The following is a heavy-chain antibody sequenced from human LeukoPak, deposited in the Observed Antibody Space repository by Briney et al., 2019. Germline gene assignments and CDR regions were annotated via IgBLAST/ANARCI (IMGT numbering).Heavy chain of an antibody. CDR2: IYYSGST. Sequence: SETLSLTCTVSGGSISSHYWRWIRQPPGKGLEWIGYIYYSGSTNYNPSLKSRVTISVDTSKNQFSLKLSSVTAADTAVYYCARDHGSSPGFDYWGQGTLVTVSS. V-gene: IGHV4-59*11. D-gene: IGHD6-6*01. J-gene: IGHJ4*02. CDR3: ARDHGSSPGFDY. CDR1: GGSISSHY.